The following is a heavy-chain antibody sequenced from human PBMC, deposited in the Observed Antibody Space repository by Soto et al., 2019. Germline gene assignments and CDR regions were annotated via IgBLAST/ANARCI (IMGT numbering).Heavy chain of an antibody. Sequence: GGSLRLSCAASGFTLRSFTMNWVRQAPGKGLEWVSTISSNSAYIYYTDALRGRFTISRDNAKNSLHLQMNSLRGEDTAVYYCTRDASRDSSARGWFDPWGPGTLVTVSS. CDR1: GFTLRSFT. J-gene: IGHJ5*02. D-gene: IGHD6-13*01. V-gene: IGHV3-21*01. CDR2: ISSNSAYI. CDR3: TRDASRDSSARGWFDP.